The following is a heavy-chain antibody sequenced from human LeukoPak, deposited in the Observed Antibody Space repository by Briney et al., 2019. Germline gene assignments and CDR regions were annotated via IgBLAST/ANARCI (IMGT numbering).Heavy chain of an antibody. V-gene: IGHV4-61*01. D-gene: IGHD3-10*01. J-gene: IGHJ4*02. Sequence: SETLSLTCTVSGASLSSAHGWRWIRQPPGKGLEWIGYSQNSGCTNCNPSLKSRVSISVDTSKNQFSLKLSSVTAADTAIYYCARDYSGSLDYWGQGILVTVTS. CDR3: ARDYSGSLDY. CDR1: GASLSSAHG. CDR2: SQNSGCT.